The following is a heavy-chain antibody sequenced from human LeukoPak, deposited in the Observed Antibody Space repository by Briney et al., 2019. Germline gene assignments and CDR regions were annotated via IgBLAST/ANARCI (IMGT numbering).Heavy chain of an antibody. CDR3: AAGDTAMVTFNY. CDR2: ISGSGGST. D-gene: IGHD5-18*01. Sequence: PGGSLRLSCAASGFTFSSYAMSWARQAPGKGLEWVSAISGSGGSTYYADSVKGRFTISRDNSKNTLYLQMNSLRAEDTAVYYCAAGDTAMVTFNYWGQGTLVTVSS. CDR1: GFTFSSYA. J-gene: IGHJ4*02. V-gene: IGHV3-23*01.